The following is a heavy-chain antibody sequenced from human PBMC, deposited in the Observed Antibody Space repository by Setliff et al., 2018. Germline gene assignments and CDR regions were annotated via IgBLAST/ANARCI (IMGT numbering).Heavy chain of an antibody. CDR1: GGSVNDYY. Sequence: SETLSLTCTVSGGSVNDYYWSWIRRPPGKGLEWIGYSYYLGATKYTPSLKGRVSISVDTAENQVSLKVNSVTAADTAVYYCARGVSGSGADYYYGMNVWGQGTTVTVSS. V-gene: IGHV4-59*08. CDR3: ARGVSGSGADYYYGMNV. J-gene: IGHJ6*02. D-gene: IGHD3-3*01. CDR2: SYYLGAT.